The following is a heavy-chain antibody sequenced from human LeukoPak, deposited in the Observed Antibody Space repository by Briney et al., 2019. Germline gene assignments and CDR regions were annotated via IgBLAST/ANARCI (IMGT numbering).Heavy chain of an antibody. J-gene: IGHJ3*02. D-gene: IGHD3-10*01. CDR1: GFTVSSNY. CDR2: IYSGGST. CDR3: ARHMVRGVSASSDAFDI. Sequence: GGSLRLSCAASGFTVSSNYMSWVRQAPGKGLEWVSVIYSGGSTYYADSVKGRFTISRDNAKNPLYLQMNSLRAEDTAVYYCARHMVRGVSASSDAFDIWGQGTMVTVSS. V-gene: IGHV3-66*04.